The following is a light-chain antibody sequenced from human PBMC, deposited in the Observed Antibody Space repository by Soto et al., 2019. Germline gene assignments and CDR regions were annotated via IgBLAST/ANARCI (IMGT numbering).Light chain of an antibody. Sequence: DIQMTQSPSTLPASVGDRVTITCRASQSIGSWLAWYQQTSGTAPKLLIYKASSLESGVPPRFSDSGYGTEFTITISSLQPDDFATYYCQQYNTYSPSTFGQGTKVEIK. CDR3: QQYNTYSPST. V-gene: IGKV1-5*03. CDR2: KAS. CDR1: QSIGSW. J-gene: IGKJ1*01.